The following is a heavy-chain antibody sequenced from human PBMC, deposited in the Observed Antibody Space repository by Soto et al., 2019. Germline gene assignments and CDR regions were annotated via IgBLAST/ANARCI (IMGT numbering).Heavy chain of an antibody. CDR3: ARGWFGPDV. Sequence: EVQLVESGGGLVQPGGSLRLSCAASGFTLSGRSMHWVRQAPGKGLVWVSGIDNAGTDSTYADSVKGRFTSSRDNAKNMLYLQMNIRRVEDTAVYYCARGWFGPDVWGKGTTVTVSS. V-gene: IGHV3-74*01. D-gene: IGHD3-10*01. CDR1: GFTLSGRS. J-gene: IGHJ6*04. CDR2: IDNAGTDS.